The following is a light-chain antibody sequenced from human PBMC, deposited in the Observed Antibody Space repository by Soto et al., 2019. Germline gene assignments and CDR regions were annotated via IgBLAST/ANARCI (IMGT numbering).Light chain of an antibody. CDR1: QGIGNY. V-gene: IGKV1-27*01. J-gene: IGKJ4*01. CDR3: QKHNAAPLT. CDR2: TSS. Sequence: DIQMNQSPSSLSASVGDRVTITCRASQGIGNYLAWYQQKPGKVPKLLIYTSSILQSGVPSRFSGSGSGTDFTLTISNLQPEDVATYYCQKHNAAPLTFGGGTKVDIK.